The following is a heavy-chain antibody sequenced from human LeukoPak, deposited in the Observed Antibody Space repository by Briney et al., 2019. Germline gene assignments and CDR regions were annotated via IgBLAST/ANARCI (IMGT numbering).Heavy chain of an antibody. Sequence: QPGGSLRLSCAASGFTFSSYAMSWVRQAPGKGLEWVAFIRYDGSNKYYADSVKGRFTISRDNSKNTLYLQMNSLRAEDTAVYYCAKDVPRYCSGGSCSTIDYWGQGTLVTVSS. V-gene: IGHV3-30*02. J-gene: IGHJ4*02. CDR1: GFTFSSYA. D-gene: IGHD2-15*01. CDR2: IRYDGSNK. CDR3: AKDVPRYCSGGSCSTIDY.